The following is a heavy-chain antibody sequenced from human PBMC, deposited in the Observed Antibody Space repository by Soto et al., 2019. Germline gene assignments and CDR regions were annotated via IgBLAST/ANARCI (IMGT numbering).Heavy chain of an antibody. Sequence: PGGSLRLSCAASGFTFSSYGMHWVRQAPGKGLEWVAVISYDGSNKYYADSVKGRFTISRDNSKNTLYLQMNSLRAEDTAVYYCAKDPYSSSSNVDYWGQGTQVTVSS. CDR3: AKDPYSSSSNVDY. J-gene: IGHJ4*02. V-gene: IGHV3-30*18. D-gene: IGHD6-6*01. CDR2: ISYDGSNK. CDR1: GFTFSSYG.